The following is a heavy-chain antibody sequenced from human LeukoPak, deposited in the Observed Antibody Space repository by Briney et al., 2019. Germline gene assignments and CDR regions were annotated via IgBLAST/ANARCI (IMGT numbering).Heavy chain of an antibody. CDR3: AREMGSIWNVPIDY. D-gene: IGHD6-13*01. V-gene: IGHV3-11*01. CDR2: ISDSGDTI. J-gene: IGHJ4*02. Sequence: GGSLRLSCAASEFTFSDYYMTWIRQAPGKGLEWLSYISDSGDTIYYADSVKGRFTISRDNAKNSLYLQMNSLRAEDTAVYYCAREMGSIWNVPIDYWGQGTLVTVSS. CDR1: EFTFSDYY.